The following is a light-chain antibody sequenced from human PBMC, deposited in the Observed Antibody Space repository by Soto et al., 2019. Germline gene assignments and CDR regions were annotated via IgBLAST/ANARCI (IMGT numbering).Light chain of an antibody. CDR1: QNIYYN. CDR3: RQYHNLWA. Sequence: ILMTQSPATVSVSPGESATLSCRASQNIYYNVAWYQQRPGQAPRLLIYRASNRAPGVPARFSGSGSGTEFTLTISSLQPEDFTVYSCRQYHNLWAVGQGTKVEI. CDR2: RAS. V-gene: IGKV3-15*01. J-gene: IGKJ1*01.